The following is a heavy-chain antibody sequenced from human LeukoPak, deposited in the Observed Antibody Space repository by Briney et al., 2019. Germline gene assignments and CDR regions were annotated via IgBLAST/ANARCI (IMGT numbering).Heavy chain of an antibody. CDR1: GGSFSGYY. D-gene: IGHD3-10*01. V-gene: IGHV4-34*01. CDR2: INHSGST. Sequence: SQTLSLTCAVYGGSFSGYYWSWIRQPPGKGLEWIGEINHSGSTNYNPSLKSRVTISVDTSKNQFSLKLSSVTAADTAVYYCARKDRYYYGSGSYGIDYWGQGTLVTGSS. J-gene: IGHJ4*02. CDR3: ARKDRYYYGSGSYGIDY.